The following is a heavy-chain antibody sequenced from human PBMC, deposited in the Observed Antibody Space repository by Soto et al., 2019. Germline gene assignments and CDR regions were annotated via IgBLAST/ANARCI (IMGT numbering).Heavy chain of an antibody. CDR1: GYTFTSYG. CDR3: ARVRGTMVRGRGRNWFDP. J-gene: IGHJ5*02. CDR2: ISAYNGNT. V-gene: IGHV1-18*01. Sequence: QVQLVQSGAEVKKPGASVKVSCKASGYTFTSYGISWVRQAPGQGLEGMGWISAYNGNTNYAQKLQGRVTMTTATSTGTACMEVRSLRSDDTAVYYCARVRGTMVRGRGRNWFDPWGQGTLVTVSS. D-gene: IGHD3-10*01.